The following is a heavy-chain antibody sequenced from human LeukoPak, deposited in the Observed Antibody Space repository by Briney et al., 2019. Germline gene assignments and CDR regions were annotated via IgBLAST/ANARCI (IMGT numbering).Heavy chain of an antibody. CDR1: GFTFSSYW. Sequence: GGSLRLSCGASGFTFSSYWMSWVRQAPGKGLEWVANIKQDGREKYYVDSVKGRFTISRDNAKNSLYLQMNSLRAEDTAVYYCARGHGQWGQGTLVTVSS. CDR3: ARGHGQ. V-gene: IGHV3-7*01. CDR2: IKQDGREK. J-gene: IGHJ4*02.